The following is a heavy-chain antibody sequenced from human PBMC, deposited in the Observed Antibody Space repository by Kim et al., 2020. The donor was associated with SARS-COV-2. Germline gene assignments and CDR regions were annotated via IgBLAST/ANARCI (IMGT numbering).Heavy chain of an antibody. CDR3: ARPPRGGYYWYFDL. D-gene: IGHD3-22*01. CDR1: GFTFSDYY. Sequence: GGSLRLSCAASGFTFSDYYMSWIRQAPGKGLEWVSYISSSGSTIYYADSVKGRFTISRDNAKNSLYLQMNSLRAEDTAVYYCARPPRGGYYWYFDLWGRGTLVTVSS. J-gene: IGHJ2*01. V-gene: IGHV3-11*01. CDR2: ISSSGSTI.